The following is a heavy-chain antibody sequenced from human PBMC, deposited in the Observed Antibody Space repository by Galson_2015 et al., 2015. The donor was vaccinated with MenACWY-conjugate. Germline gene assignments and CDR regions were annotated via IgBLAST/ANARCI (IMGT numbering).Heavy chain of an antibody. J-gene: IGHJ6*02. CDR3: ARDGTPLVYAFYYYYGMDV. Sequence: SLRLSCAASGFTFSSYGMHWVRQAPGKGLEWVAVIWYDGSNKYYADSVKGRFTISRDNSKNTLYLQMNSLRAEDTAVYYCARDGTPLVYAFYYYYGMDVWGQGTTVTVS. D-gene: IGHD2-8*01. CDR2: IWYDGSNK. CDR1: GFTFSSYG. V-gene: IGHV3-33*01.